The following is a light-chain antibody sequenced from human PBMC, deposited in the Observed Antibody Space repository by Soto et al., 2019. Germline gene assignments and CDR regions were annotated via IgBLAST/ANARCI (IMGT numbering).Light chain of an antibody. V-gene: IGKV1-12*01. Sequence: DIQMTQSPSSVPASVGDRVTITCRASQGISTRLDWYQQKPGKAPKLLIYAASNLQSGVPSRFSGSGSGTDFTLTISSLQPEDFATYYWQQTDSFPLTFGQGTRLEIK. CDR2: AAS. CDR3: QQTDSFPLT. J-gene: IGKJ5*01. CDR1: QGISTR.